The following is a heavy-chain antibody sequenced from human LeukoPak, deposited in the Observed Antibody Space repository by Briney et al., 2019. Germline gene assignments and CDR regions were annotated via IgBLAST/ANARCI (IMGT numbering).Heavy chain of an antibody. J-gene: IGHJ4*02. D-gene: IGHD6-13*01. CDR2: ISGSGGST. CDR3: ANPRGSSWYCFDY. CDR1: GFTFSSFG. Sequence: PGGSLRLSCAASGFTFSSFGVHWVRQAPGKGLEWVSAISGSGGSTYYADSVKGRFTISRDNSKNTLYLQMNSLRAEDTAVYYCANPRGSSWYCFDYWGQGTLVTVSS. V-gene: IGHV3-23*01.